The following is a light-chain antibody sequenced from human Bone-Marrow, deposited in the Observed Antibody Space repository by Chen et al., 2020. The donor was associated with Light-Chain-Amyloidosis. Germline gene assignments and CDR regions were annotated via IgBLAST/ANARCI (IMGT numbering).Light chain of an antibody. CDR2: EVT. J-gene: IGLJ1*01. Sequence: QSPLTQPASVSGSPGQSIPTTCTGTSSDVGGDNHVSWYQQHPDKAPKLMIYEVTNRPSWVPDRCSGSKSDNTASLTISGLQTEDEADYFCSSYTITNTLVFGSGTRVTVL. CDR3: SSYTITNTLV. CDR1: SSDVGGDNH. V-gene: IGLV2-14*01.